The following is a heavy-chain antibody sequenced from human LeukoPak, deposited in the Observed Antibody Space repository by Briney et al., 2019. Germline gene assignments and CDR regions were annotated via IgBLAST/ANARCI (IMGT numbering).Heavy chain of an antibody. Sequence: ASVKVSCKASGYTFTSYDMYWVRQAPGQRLEWMGWIIVGNGNTKYSQKFQGRVTMTRDTSTSTVYMELSSLRSEDTAVYYCARGVTVTDYGDYVPYFQHWGQGTLVTVSS. CDR3: ARGVTVTDYGDYVPYFQH. CDR2: IIVGNGNT. V-gene: IGHV1-3*01. J-gene: IGHJ1*01. CDR1: GYTFTSYD. D-gene: IGHD4-17*01.